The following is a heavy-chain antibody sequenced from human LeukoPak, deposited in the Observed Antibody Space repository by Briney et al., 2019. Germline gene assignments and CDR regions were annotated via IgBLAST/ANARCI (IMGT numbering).Heavy chain of an antibody. CDR1: GSTFSSYD. CDR3: AKGLYYYDSSGYPPDY. Sequence: GGSLRLSCAASGSTFSSYDMHWVRQAPGKGLEWVAVISYDGSNKYYADSVKGRFTISRDNSKNTLHLQMNSLRAEDTAVYYCAKGLYYYDSSGYPPDYWGQGTLVTVSS. V-gene: IGHV3-30*18. CDR2: ISYDGSNK. J-gene: IGHJ4*02. D-gene: IGHD3-22*01.